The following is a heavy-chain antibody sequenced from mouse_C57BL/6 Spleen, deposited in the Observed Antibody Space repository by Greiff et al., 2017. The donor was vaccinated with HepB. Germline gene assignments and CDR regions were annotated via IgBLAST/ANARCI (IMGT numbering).Heavy chain of an antibody. CDR3: AAGTRTWFAY. CDR2: IYPGSGNT. D-gene: IGHD4-1*01. J-gene: IGHJ3*01. V-gene: IGHV1-76*01. Sequence: QVQLQQSGAELVRPGASVKLSCKASGYTFTDYYINWVKQRPGQGLEWIARIYPGSGNTYYNEKFKGKATLTAEKSSSTAYMQLSSLTSEDSAVYFCAAGTRTWFAYWGQGTLVTVSA. CDR1: GYTFTDYY.